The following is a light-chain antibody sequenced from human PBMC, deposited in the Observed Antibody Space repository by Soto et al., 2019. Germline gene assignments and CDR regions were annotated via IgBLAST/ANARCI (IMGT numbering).Light chain of an antibody. J-gene: IGLJ1*01. CDR3: ISYRGSDTSYV. CDR2: EVR. Sequence: QSVLAQPASVSGSPGQSITISSTGTSSDIGSYNYVACYQQFPCKTPKLIIYEVRNRPSGVSFRFSGSKSGNTASLTISGLQAEDEADYYCISYRGSDTSYVFGTGTKVTVL. CDR1: SSDIGSYNY. V-gene: IGLV2-14*01.